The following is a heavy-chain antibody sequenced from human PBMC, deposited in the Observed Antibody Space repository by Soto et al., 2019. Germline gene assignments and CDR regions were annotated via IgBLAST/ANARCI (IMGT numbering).Heavy chain of an antibody. CDR3: AKDSDYYGMDV. CDR1: GVTLSNVW. J-gene: IGHJ6*02. CDR2: ISGSGIST. Sequence: GGSLRLSCAVSGVTLSNVWMNWVRQAPGKGLEWVSGISGSGISTYYADSVKGRFTISRDNSKNTLFLQMNSLRADDTAVYYCAKDSDYYGMDVWGQGTTVTVSS. V-gene: IGHV3-23*01.